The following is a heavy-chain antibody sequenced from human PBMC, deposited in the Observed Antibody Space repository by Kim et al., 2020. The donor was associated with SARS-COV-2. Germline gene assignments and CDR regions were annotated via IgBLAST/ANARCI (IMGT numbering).Heavy chain of an antibody. CDR1: GFTFSNYG. D-gene: IGHD3-10*01. CDR3: ARLEAPETYFHYYFALDV. CDR2: ITASSNYI. Sequence: GGSLRLSCAVAGFTFSNYGMNWVRQAPGKGLEWVSLITASSNYIDYADSVKGRFTTSRDNAKNSLYLQINSLRAEDTAIYYCARLEAPETYFHYYFALDV. V-gene: IGHV3-21*01. J-gene: IGHJ6*01.